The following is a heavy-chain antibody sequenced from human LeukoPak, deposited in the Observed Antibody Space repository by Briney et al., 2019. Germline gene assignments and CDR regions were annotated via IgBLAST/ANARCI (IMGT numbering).Heavy chain of an antibody. CDR2: INHSGST. Sequence: SETLSLTCAVYGGSFSGYYWSWIRQPPGKGLEWIGEINHSGSTNYNPSLKSRATISVDTSKNQFSLKLSSVTAADTAVYYCARLRPYRYSYDCWGQGTLVTVSS. CDR3: ARLRPYRYSYDC. D-gene: IGHD5-18*01. CDR1: GGSFSGYY. J-gene: IGHJ4*02. V-gene: IGHV4-34*01.